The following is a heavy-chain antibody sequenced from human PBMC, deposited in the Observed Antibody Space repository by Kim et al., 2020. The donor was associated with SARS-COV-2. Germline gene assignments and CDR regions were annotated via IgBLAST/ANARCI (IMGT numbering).Heavy chain of an antibody. V-gene: IGHV1-8*01. Sequence: ASVKVYCKASGYTFTSYDINWVRQATGQGLEWMGWMNPNSGNTGYAQKFQGRVTMTRNTSISTAYMELSSLRSEDTAVYYCARGTLVATIFNYYYGMDVWGQGTTVTVSS. CDR1: GYTFTSYD. CDR2: MNPNSGNT. J-gene: IGHJ6*02. D-gene: IGHD5-12*01. CDR3: ARGTLVATIFNYYYGMDV.